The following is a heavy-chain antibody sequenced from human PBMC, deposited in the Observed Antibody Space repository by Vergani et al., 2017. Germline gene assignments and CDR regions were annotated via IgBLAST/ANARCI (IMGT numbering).Heavy chain of an antibody. Sequence: QVQLQQWGGGLLKPSETLSLTCVVNGGSFTSYHWTWIRQSPGEGLEWVGDIDHTGRPDYNPSLKSRFTMSVDKSRNQFSLTLNSVTATDTAIYFCARVNTETNGHLYYYYDMDVWGQGTAVTVS. CDR3: ARVNTETNGHLYYYYDMDV. D-gene: IGHD4-11*01. CDR2: IDHTGRP. CDR1: GGSFTSYH. J-gene: IGHJ6*02. V-gene: IGHV4-34*01.